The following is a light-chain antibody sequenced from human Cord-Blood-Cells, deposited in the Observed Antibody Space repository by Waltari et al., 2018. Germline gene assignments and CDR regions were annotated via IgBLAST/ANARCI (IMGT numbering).Light chain of an antibody. V-gene: IGKV3-11*01. CDR1: QSVSSY. Sequence: EIALTQSPATLSSSPGVRATLACRASQSVSSYLAWYQQKPGEAPRPLIYDASNRATGNPAWLSERAAGTDFTRTISSREPEDYAVYYRQHRSNWPRTFGGGTKVEIK. J-gene: IGKJ4*01. CDR3: QHRSNWPRT. CDR2: DAS.